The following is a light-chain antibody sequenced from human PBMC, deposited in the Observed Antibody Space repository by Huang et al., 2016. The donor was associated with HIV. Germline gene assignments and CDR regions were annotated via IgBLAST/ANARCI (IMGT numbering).Light chain of an antibody. J-gene: IGKJ2*01. CDR3: QQYYISPPT. CDR1: QCVLSKPTNKTY. CDR2: WAS. Sequence: DTVMTQSPDSLAVSLGEGATINRKSSQCVLSKPTNKTYLAWYQQSPGQSPTLLIYWASTRRSGVPDRFSASGSGTHFTLTISSLQAEDVAFYYCQQYYISPPTFGQGTKLEI. V-gene: IGKV4-1*01.